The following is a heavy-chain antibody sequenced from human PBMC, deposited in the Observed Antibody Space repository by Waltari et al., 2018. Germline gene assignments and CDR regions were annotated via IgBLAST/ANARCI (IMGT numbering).Heavy chain of an antibody. V-gene: IGHV3-72*01. CDR3: ARDTAAALDY. CDR1: GFAFTNHS. CDR2: TKNKAENYST. D-gene: IGHD6-25*01. Sequence: EVQLVESGGGLVQPGGSVTPSCAASGFAFTNHSLNWVRQAPGRGLEWIGRTKNKAENYSTDYAASVQGRFSVSRDDSRNSLFLQMNSLETEDTAVYYCARDTAAALDYWGQGTLVTVSS. J-gene: IGHJ4*02.